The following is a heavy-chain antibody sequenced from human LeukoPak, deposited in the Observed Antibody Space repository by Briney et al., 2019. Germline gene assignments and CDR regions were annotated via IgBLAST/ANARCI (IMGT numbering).Heavy chain of an antibody. CDR1: GFTFSSYA. D-gene: IGHD3-10*01. V-gene: IGHV3-30*04. CDR2: ISYDGSNK. J-gene: IGHJ6*03. CDR3: AREFGYMDV. Sequence: GGSLRLSCAASGFTFSSYAMHWVRQAPGKGLEWVAVISYDGSNKYYADSVKGRFTISRDNSKNTLYLQMNSLRAEDTAVYCCAREFGYMDVWGKGTTVTVSS.